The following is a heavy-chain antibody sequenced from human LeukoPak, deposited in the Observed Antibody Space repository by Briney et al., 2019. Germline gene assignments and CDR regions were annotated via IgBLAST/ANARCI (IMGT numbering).Heavy chain of an antibody. Sequence: ASVEVSCKASGGTFSSYAISWVRQAPGQGLEWMGGIIPIFGTANYAQKFQGRVTITADESTSTAYMELSSLRSEDTAVYYCARVATTYCSGGSCSWVIWGQGTMATVSS. CDR3: ARVATTYCSGGSCSWVI. CDR2: IIPIFGTA. J-gene: IGHJ3*02. CDR1: GGTFSSYA. V-gene: IGHV1-69*13. D-gene: IGHD2-15*01.